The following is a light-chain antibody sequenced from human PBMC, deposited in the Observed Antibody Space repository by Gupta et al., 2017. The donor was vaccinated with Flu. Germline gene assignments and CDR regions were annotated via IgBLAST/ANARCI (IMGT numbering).Light chain of an antibody. CDR2: DAS. CDR1: QSVSSY. Sequence: EIVLTQSPATLSLSPGERATLSCRASQSVSSYLAWYQQKPGQAPRLLIYDASNRATGIPARFSGSGSGTDFTLTISSLEPEDFAVYYCQQRSNGPPYSSFGHGTKVDIK. J-gene: IGKJ3*01. V-gene: IGKV3-11*01. CDR3: QQRSNGPPYSS.